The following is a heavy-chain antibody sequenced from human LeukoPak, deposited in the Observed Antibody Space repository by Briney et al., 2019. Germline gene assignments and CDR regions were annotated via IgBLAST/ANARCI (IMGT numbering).Heavy chain of an antibody. J-gene: IGHJ4*02. D-gene: IGHD4-17*01. V-gene: IGHV5-51*01. CDR1: GYNITSHL. CDR3: PRRLDYGDYDY. Sequence: GESLETLLSGSGYNITSHLYDLLRQMPGKGLEWMGIIFPGDSDTRYSPSFQGQVTISADKSITTAYLQWSSLKASDTAMYYWPRRLDYGDYDYWGQGTLVTVSS. CDR2: IFPGDSDT.